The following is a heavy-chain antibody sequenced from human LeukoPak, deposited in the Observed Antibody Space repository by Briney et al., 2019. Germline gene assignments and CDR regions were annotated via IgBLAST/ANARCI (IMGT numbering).Heavy chain of an antibody. V-gene: IGHV4-59*01. CDR3: TRRTAQGWFDP. D-gene: IGHD5-18*01. CDR2: IYYSGST. CDR1: GGSISTYY. J-gene: IGHJ5*02. Sequence: KSSETLSLTCTVSGGSISTYYWSWIRQPPGKGLEWIGYIYYSGSTNYNPSLKSRVTISVDTSKNQFSLKLSSVTAADTAVYYCTRRTAQGWFDPWGQGTLVTVSS.